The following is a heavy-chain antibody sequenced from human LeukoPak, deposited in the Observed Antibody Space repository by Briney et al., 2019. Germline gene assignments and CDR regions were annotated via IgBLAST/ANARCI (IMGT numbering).Heavy chain of an antibody. CDR3: ARDTHIAVAGTRPFDY. Sequence: SETLSLTCAVYGGSFSGYYWGWIRQPPGKGLEWIGSIYHSGSTYYNPSLKSRVTISVDTSKNQFSLKLSSVTAADTAVYYCARDTHIAVAGTRPFDYWGQGTLVTVSS. D-gene: IGHD6-19*01. CDR2: IYHSGST. J-gene: IGHJ4*02. V-gene: IGHV4-38-2*02. CDR1: GGSFSGYY.